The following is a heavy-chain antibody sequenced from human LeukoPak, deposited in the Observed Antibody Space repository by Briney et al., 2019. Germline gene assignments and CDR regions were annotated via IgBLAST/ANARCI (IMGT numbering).Heavy chain of an antibody. V-gene: IGHV1-8*03. CDR2: MNPNSGNT. Sequence: GASVKVSCKASGYTFSNYDINWVRQATGQGLEWMGWMNPNSGNTGYAQKFQGRVTITRNTSISTAYMELSSLRSEDTAVYYCATGENWFDPWGQGTLVTVSS. J-gene: IGHJ5*02. CDR3: ATGENWFDP. CDR1: GYTFSNYD.